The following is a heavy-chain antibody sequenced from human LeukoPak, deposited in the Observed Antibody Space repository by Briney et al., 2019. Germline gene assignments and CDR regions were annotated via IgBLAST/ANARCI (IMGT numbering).Heavy chain of an antibody. Sequence: ASVKVSCKASGYTFTSYDINWVRQATGQGLEWMGWMNPNSGNTGYAQKFQGRVTMTRNTSISTAYMELSSLRSEDTAVYYCARGVLRYFDWLLSRKYNYYGTDVWGQGTTVTVSS. CDR1: GYTFTSYD. CDR3: ARGVLRYFDWLLSRKYNYYGTDV. D-gene: IGHD3-9*01. J-gene: IGHJ6*02. V-gene: IGHV1-8*01. CDR2: MNPNSGNT.